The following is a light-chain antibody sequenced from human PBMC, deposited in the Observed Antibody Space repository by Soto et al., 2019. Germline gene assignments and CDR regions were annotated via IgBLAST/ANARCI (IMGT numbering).Light chain of an antibody. J-gene: IGKJ1*01. CDR2: SGA. Sequence: VLTQSPGSLSLSPGERASLSCRASQSLGSSNLACYQQKPGRAPMLVIYSGASRATGTPDRFSGSGSGRDFTLTISRLEPEDFAVYYCQQYGSSPRTFGQGTKVDIK. CDR1: QSLGSSN. V-gene: IGKV3-20*01. CDR3: QQYGSSPRT.